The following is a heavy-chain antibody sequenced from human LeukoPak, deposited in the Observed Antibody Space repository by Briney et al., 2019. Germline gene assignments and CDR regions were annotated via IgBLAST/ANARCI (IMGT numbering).Heavy chain of an antibody. D-gene: IGHD6-19*01. Sequence: GGSLRLSCAASGFIVSGDSMSWVRQAPGKGLEWVSSISGSGGSTYYADSVKGRLTISRDNSKNTLYLQMNSLRAEDTAVYYCAKGSGAVAATLFDYWGQGTLVTVSS. J-gene: IGHJ4*02. V-gene: IGHV3-23*01. CDR2: ISGSGGST. CDR3: AKGSGAVAATLFDY. CDR1: GFIVSGDS.